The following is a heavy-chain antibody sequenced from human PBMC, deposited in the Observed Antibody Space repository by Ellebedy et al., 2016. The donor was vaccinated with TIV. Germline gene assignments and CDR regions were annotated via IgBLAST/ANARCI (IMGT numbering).Heavy chain of an antibody. CDR3: ARVVGAYRQTLFDH. CDR2: ISKTANSI. CDR1: GFTFSSDS. V-gene: IGHV3-48*04. J-gene: IGHJ4*02. Sequence: GESLKISXAGSGFTFSSDSMSWVRQAPGKGLEWVSYISKTANSIYYAGSVRGRFTISRDNAKNSLYLQMNSLRAEDTAVYYCARVVGAYRQTLFDHWGQGTLVTVSS. D-gene: IGHD4/OR15-4a*01.